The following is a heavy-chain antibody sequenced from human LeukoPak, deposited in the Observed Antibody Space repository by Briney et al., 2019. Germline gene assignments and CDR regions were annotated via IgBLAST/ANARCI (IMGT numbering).Heavy chain of an antibody. CDR3: AIPGVSDY. CDR1: GGTLSSYT. CDR2: IIPIFGTA. J-gene: IGHJ4*02. Sequence: SVKVSCKASGGTLSSYTITWVRQAPGQGLEWMGGIIPIFGTADYAQKFQGRITITADESTSTAYMELSSLRSEDTAVYYCAIPGVSDYWGQGTLVTVSS. V-gene: IGHV1-69*13.